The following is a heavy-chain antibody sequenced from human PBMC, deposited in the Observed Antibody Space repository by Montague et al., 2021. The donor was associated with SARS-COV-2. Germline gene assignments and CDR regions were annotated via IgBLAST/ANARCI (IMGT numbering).Heavy chain of an antibody. J-gene: IGHJ5*02. CDR2: IYWNDDA. D-gene: IGHD2-15*01. CDR3: FYTPPSMKYHGNWFDP. CDR1: GFSLTTGGMG. V-gene: IGHV2-5*01. Sequence: PALVKPTQTLTLTCSFSGFSLTTGGMGVGWVRQPPGKALEWLAHIYWNDDARYNPSLRSRLTITKDTSRNQVVLTMTDMDPVDTATYYCFYTPPSMKYHGNWFDPWGQGTLVTVSS.